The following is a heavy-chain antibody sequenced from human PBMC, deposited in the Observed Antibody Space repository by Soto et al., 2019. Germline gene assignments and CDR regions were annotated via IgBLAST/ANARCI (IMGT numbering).Heavy chain of an antibody. D-gene: IGHD3-10*01. V-gene: IGHV3-33*01. CDR2: IGYDGSNK. CDR1: GFTFSSYG. J-gene: IGHJ4*02. Sequence: LRLSCAASGFTFSSYGMHWVRQAPGKGLEWGAVIGYDGSNKYYADSVKGRFTISRDNSKNTLYLQMNSLRAEDAAVYYCARGQFDVDYWGQGTLVTVSS. CDR3: ARGQFDVDY.